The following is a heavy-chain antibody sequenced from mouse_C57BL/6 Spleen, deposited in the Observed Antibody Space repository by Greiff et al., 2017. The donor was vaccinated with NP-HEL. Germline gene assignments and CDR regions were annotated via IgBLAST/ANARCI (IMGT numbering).Heavy chain of an antibody. Sequence: VQLQQSGAELVRPGASVTLSCKASGYTFTDYEMHWVKQTPVHGLEWIGAIDPETGGTAYNQKFKGKAILTADKSSSTAYMELRSLTSEDSAVYYCTRGGVLLRYFDVWGTGTTVTVSS. D-gene: IGHD1-1*01. CDR2: IDPETGGT. CDR1: GYTFTDYE. CDR3: TRGGVLLRYFDV. V-gene: IGHV1-15*01. J-gene: IGHJ1*03.